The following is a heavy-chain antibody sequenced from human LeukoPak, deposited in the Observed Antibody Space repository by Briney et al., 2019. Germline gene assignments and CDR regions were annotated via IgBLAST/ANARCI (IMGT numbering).Heavy chain of an antibody. CDR1: GYTLTELS. CDR3: ATTQYCSSTSYLTGLDY. CDR2: FDPEDGET. J-gene: IGHJ4*02. D-gene: IGHD2-2*01. V-gene: IGHV1-24*01. Sequence: ASVKVSCKVSGYTLTELSMHWVRQPHGKGLEWMGGFDPEDGETIYAKKFQGRVIMTEDTTTDTAYMELRSLRSEDTAVYYCATTQYCSSTSYLTGLDYWGKGTLVTVSS.